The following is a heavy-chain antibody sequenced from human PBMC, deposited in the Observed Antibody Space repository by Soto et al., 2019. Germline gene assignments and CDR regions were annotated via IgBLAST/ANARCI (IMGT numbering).Heavy chain of an antibody. Sequence: GGSLRLSCAASGFTFSSYAMSRVRQAPGEGLEWVSAISGSGGSTYYADSVKGRFTISRDNSKNTLYLQMNSLRAEDTAVYYCAKDQPPGSYYLDYYGMDVWGQGTTVTVSS. J-gene: IGHJ6*02. D-gene: IGHD1-26*01. V-gene: IGHV3-23*01. CDR1: GFTFSSYA. CDR3: AKDQPPGSYYLDYYGMDV. CDR2: ISGSGGST.